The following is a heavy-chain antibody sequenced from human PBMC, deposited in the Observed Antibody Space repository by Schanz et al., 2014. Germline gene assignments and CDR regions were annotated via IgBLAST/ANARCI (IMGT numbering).Heavy chain of an antibody. J-gene: IGHJ4*02. CDR1: GYSFSDYD. Sequence: EVQLLESGGGLVQPGGSLRLSCVGSGYSFSDYDMYWIRQAPGKGLEWVSAISGSGGSTVYADSVKGRFTISRDNAKNSLFLQMNSLSAEDTAVYYCAKVAPAATYLDSWGLGTLVTVSS. CDR3: AKVAPAATYLDS. CDR2: ISGSGGST. V-gene: IGHV3-23*01. D-gene: IGHD2-2*01.